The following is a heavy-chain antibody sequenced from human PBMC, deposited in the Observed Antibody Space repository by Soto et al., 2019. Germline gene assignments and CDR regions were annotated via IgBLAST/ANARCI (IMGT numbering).Heavy chain of an antibody. CDR2: IWYDGSNK. Sequence: LRLSCAASGFTFSSYGMHWVRQAPGKGLEWVAVIWYDGSNKYYAEFVKGRFTISRDNSKNTLYLQMNSLRAEDTAVYYCARDSHVGSGWQLTADYWGQGTLVTVSS. J-gene: IGHJ4*02. CDR3: ARDSHVGSGWQLTADY. CDR1: GFTFSSYG. D-gene: IGHD6-19*01. V-gene: IGHV3-33*08.